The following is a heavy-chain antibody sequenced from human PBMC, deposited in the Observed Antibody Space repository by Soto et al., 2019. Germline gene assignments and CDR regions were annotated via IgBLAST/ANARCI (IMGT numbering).Heavy chain of an antibody. Sequence: QVQLVESGGGLVKPGGSLRLSCAASGFTFSDYFLNWIRQAPGKGLQWLSYVSSSSTTMFYADSVKGRFTIFRDNAKNSLYLQMNSLRAEDTAVYYCARGRAGGYFDSWGPGTLVTVSS. CDR1: GFTFSDYF. CDR2: VSSSSTTM. J-gene: IGHJ4*02. CDR3: ARGRAGGYFDS. V-gene: IGHV3-11*01. D-gene: IGHD6-13*01.